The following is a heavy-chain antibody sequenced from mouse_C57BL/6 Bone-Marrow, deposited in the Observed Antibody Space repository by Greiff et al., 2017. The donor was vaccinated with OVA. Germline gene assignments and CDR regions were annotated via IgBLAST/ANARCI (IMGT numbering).Heavy chain of an antibody. J-gene: IGHJ1*03. CDR2: LDPEDGET. D-gene: IGHD3-2*02. CDR3: AGKFRGYFDV. V-gene: IGHV14-2*01. Sequence: EVQLQQSGAELVKPGASVKLSCTASGFNIQDYYMPWVKQRTEQGLEWIGRLDPEDGETKSDPKFPGKSTITADTSATTAYRQLSSLTSEDTAVYYCAGKFRGYFDVWGTGTTVTVSS. CDR1: GFNIQDYY.